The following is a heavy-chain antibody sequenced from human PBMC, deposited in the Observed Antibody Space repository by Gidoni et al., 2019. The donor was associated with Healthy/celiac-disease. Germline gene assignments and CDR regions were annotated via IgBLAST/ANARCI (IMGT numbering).Heavy chain of an antibody. CDR3: AKGLYCSGGSCYRVTYFDY. CDR1: GFTLSSYA. D-gene: IGHD2-15*01. V-gene: IGHV3-23*01. Sequence: EVQLLESGGGLVQPGGSLRLSCADSGFTLSSYAMSWVRQAPGKGLEWVSAISGSGGSTYYADSVKGRFTISRDNSKNTLYLQMNSLRAEDTAVYYCAKGLYCSGGSCYRVTYFDYWGQGTLVTVSS. J-gene: IGHJ4*02. CDR2: ISGSGGST.